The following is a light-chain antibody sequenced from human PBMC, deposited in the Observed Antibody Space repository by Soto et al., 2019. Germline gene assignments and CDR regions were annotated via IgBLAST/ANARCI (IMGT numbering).Light chain of an antibody. Sequence: EIVLTQSPGALSLSPGERATLSCRASQSVSSSYLAWYQQKPGQAPRLLIFGASSRATGIPDRFSGSGSGTDLTLNISRLEPEDFEVYYCQQYGSSPGTFGQGTKVDIK. CDR2: GAS. V-gene: IGKV3-20*01. CDR1: QSVSSSY. CDR3: QQYGSSPGT. J-gene: IGKJ1*01.